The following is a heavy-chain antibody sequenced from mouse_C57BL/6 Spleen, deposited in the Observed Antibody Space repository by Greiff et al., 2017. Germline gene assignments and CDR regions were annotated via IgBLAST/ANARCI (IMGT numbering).Heavy chain of an antibody. CDR2: ISSGSSTI. V-gene: IGHV5-17*01. CDR1: GFTFSDYG. D-gene: IGHD2-4*01. J-gene: IGHJ3*01. Sequence: EVKVVESGGGLVKPGGSLKLSCAASGFTFSDYGMHWVRQAPEKGLEWVAYISSGSSTIYYADTLKGRFTISRDNAKNTLFLQMTSLRSEDTALYYCARPGDNDGFDYWGQGTLVTVSA. CDR3: ARPGDNDGFDY.